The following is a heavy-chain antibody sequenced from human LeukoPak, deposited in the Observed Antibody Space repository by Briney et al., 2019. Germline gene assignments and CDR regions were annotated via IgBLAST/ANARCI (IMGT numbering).Heavy chain of an antibody. CDR2: TSWCSGSI. CDR3: AEDTVRMAVAGGGYYFDH. D-gene: IGHD6-19*01. J-gene: IGHJ4*02. V-gene: IGHV3-9*01. Sequence: GRSLTLSCAASGFTFDDYHMHWLRQAPGQGLEGVTDTSWCSGSIGYAVSVKGRFTISRDNAKHSLYLQMNSLSAEDAAFYYCAEDTVRMAVAGGGYYFDHWGEGTLVTVSS. CDR1: GFTFDDYH.